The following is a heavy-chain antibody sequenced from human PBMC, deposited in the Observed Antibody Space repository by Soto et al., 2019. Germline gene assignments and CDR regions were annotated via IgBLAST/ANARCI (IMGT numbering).Heavy chain of an antibody. CDR3: TTDGDYGDYRDAFDI. CDR1: GFTFSNAW. J-gene: IGHJ3*02. V-gene: IGHV3-15*01. D-gene: IGHD4-17*01. Sequence: EVQLVESGGGLVKPGGSLRLSCAASGFTFSNAWMSWVRQAPGKGLEWVGRIKSKTDGGTTDYAAPVKGRFTISRDDSKNTLYLQMNSLKTEDTAVYYCTTDGDYGDYRDAFDIWGQGTMVTVSS. CDR2: IKSKTDGGTT.